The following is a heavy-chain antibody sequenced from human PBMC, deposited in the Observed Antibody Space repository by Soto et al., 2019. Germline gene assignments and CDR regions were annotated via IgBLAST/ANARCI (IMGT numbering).Heavy chain of an antibody. CDR1: GLTISSASYY. D-gene: IGHD6-13*01. Sequence: QVLLQESGPGLMKPSQTLSLTCTVSGLTISSASYYWSWIRQHPGKGREWVGNIYYNGSTYYSPSLKSRVTPWVDPSKKQFSMRLASVTAADTAVYYCARYRISGSWSKFDYWGQGTLVTVSS. CDR2: IYYNGST. CDR3: ARYRISGSWSKFDY. V-gene: IGHV4-31*03. J-gene: IGHJ4*02.